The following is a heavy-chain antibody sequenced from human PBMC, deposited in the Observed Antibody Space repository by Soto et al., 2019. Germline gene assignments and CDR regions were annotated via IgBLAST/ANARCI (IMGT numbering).Heavy chain of an antibody. Sequence: ASVTVSCTASGYTFTSYYMHWVRQAPGQGLEWMGIINPSGGSTSYAQKFQGRVTMTRDTSTSTVYMELSSLRSEDTAVYYCARLGAVGSPSRISPFDYWGQGTLVTVSS. V-gene: IGHV1-46*01. J-gene: IGHJ4*02. D-gene: IGHD6-19*01. CDR1: GYTFTSYY. CDR3: ARLGAVGSPSRISPFDY. CDR2: INPSGGST.